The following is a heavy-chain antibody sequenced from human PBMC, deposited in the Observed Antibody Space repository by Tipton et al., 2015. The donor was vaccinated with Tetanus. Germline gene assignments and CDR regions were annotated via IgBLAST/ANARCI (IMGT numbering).Heavy chain of an antibody. CDR2: IYYSGST. CDR3: ARAPIIAVAGTADY. V-gene: IGHV4-61*01. J-gene: IGHJ4*02. Sequence: TLSLTCTVSGGSVSSGSYYWSWIRQPPGKGLEWIGYIYYSGSTNYNPSLKSRVTISVDTSKNQFSLKLSSATAADTAVYYCARAPIIAVAGTADYWGQGTLVTVSS. D-gene: IGHD6-19*01. CDR1: GGSVSSGSYY.